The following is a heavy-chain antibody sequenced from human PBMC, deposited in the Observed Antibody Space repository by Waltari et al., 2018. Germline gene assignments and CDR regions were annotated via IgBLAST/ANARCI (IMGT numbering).Heavy chain of an antibody. J-gene: IGHJ6*02. D-gene: IGHD3-16*01. V-gene: IGHV1-46*03. Sequence: QVQLVQSGAEVKKPGASVKVSCKASGYTFTSYYMHWVRQAPGQGLEWMGIINPSGGSTSYAQKFQGRVTMTRDTSTSTGYMELSSLRSEDTAVYYRARGGWSYGMDVWGQGTTVTVSS. CDR3: ARGGWSYGMDV. CDR2: INPSGGST. CDR1: GYTFTSYY.